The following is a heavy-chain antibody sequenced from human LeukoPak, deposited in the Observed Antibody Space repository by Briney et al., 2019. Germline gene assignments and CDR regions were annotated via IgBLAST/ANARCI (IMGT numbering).Heavy chain of an antibody. V-gene: IGHV3-74*01. Sequence: GGSLRLSCAASGFTFSSYWMHWVRQAPGKGLVWVSRIKSDGSTNYADPVKGRFTISRDNAKNTVSLQMNSLRAEDTGVYYCARAPSEIGGYYPEYFRHWGQGTLVTVSS. CDR2: IKSDGST. J-gene: IGHJ1*01. D-gene: IGHD3-22*01. CDR3: ARAPSEIGGYYPEYFRH. CDR1: GFTFSSYW.